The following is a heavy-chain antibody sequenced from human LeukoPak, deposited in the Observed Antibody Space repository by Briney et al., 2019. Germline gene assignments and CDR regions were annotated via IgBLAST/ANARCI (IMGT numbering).Heavy chain of an antibody. CDR3: AIFRYYYDSSGYYGF. V-gene: IGHV3-23*01. Sequence: GGSLRLSCAASGFTFSSYAMSWVRQAPGRGLEWVSAISGSGGSTYYADSVKGRFTISRDNSKNTLYLQMNSLRAEDTAVYYCAIFRYYYDSSGYYGFWGQGTLVTVSS. CDR2: ISGSGGST. CDR1: GFTFSSYA. D-gene: IGHD3-22*01. J-gene: IGHJ4*02.